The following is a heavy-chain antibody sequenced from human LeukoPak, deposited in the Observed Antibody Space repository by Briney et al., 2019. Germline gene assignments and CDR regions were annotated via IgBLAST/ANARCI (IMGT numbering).Heavy chain of an antibody. V-gene: IGHV1-18*01. CDR1: GYTFTSYG. CDR3: AREGISGYPQSYGMDV. D-gene: IGHD3-22*01. CDR2: ISAYNGNT. J-gene: IGHJ6*02. Sequence: GESLRISCKGSGYTFTSYGISWVRQAPGQGLEWMGWISAYNGNTNYAQKLQGRVTMTTDTSTSTAYMELRSLRSDDTAVYYCAREGISGYPQSYGMDVWGQGTTVTVSS.